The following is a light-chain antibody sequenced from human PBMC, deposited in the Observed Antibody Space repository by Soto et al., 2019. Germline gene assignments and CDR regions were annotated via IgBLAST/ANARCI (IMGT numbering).Light chain of an antibody. CDR3: QQYSKWPLT. CDR1: QGVRSD. CDR2: GAS. Sequence: EISMTQCPYTLSGSRGDRATLSCGASQGVRSDLAWYQQKAGQSPRLLIYGASTRAAETPARFGGSGSETEFNLTISSLQSEDFAVYYCQQYSKWPLTFGGGTKVDIK. V-gene: IGKV3-15*01. J-gene: IGKJ4*01.